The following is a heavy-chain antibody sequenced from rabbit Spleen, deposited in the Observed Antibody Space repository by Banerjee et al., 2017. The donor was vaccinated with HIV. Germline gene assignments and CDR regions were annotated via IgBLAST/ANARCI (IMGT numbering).Heavy chain of an antibody. CDR3: ARDLASVVGWNFSL. CDR1: GVSFSSSSY. Sequence: QSLEESGGDLVKPGASLTLTCTASGVSFSSSSYLCWVRQAPGKGLQWIACINTYTGKPVYATWAKGRFTISRTSSTTVTLQMTSLTAADTATYFCARDLASVVGWNFSLWGPGTLVTVS. V-gene: IGHV1S40*01. J-gene: IGHJ4*01. CDR2: INTYTGKP. D-gene: IGHD3-1*01.